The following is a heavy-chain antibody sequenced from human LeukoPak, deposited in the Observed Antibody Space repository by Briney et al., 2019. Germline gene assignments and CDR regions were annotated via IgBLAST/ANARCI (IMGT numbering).Heavy chain of an antibody. CDR2: INTNTGNP. CDR1: GYSFTSYA. Sequence: GVSVKVSCKASGYSFTSYAVNWVRQAPGQGLEWMGWINTNTGNPTYAQAFTGQFVFSLDTSVNTAYLQISSLKAEDTAVYYCARAQKWWLLDYWGQGTLVTVSS. CDR3: ARAQKWWLLDY. J-gene: IGHJ4*02. D-gene: IGHD5-12*01. V-gene: IGHV7-4-1*02.